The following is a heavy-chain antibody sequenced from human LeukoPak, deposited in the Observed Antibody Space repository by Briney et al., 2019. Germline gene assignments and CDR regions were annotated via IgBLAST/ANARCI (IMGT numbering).Heavy chain of an antibody. D-gene: IGHD3-10*01. CDR3: AKDATFNPRRGGFDH. Sequence: PGGSLRLSCAASGFTFSSYGMSWVRQAPGEGLEWVSAISGSGGSTYYADSVKGRVTISRDSSKSTLYLQMNSLRAEDTAVYYCAKDATFNPRRGGFDHWGQGTLVTVSS. V-gene: IGHV3-23*01. CDR2: ISGSGGST. J-gene: IGHJ4*02. CDR1: GFTFSSYG.